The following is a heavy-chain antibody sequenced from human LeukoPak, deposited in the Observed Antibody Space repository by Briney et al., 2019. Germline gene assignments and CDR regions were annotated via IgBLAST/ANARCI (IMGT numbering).Heavy chain of an antibody. CDR1: GYTFTGYY. Sequence: ASVKVSCKASGYTFTGYYMHWVRQAPGQGLEWMGWINPNSGGTNYAQKFQGRVTMTRDTSISTAYMELSRLRSDDTAVYHCASYCTNGVCYRHAFDIWGQGTMVTVSS. CDR3: ASYCTNGVCYRHAFDI. D-gene: IGHD2-8*01. J-gene: IGHJ3*02. CDR2: INPNSGGT. V-gene: IGHV1-2*02.